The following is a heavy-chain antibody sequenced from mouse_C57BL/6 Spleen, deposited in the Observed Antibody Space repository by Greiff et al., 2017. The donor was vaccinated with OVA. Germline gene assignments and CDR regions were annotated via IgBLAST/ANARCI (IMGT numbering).Heavy chain of an antibody. CDR3: ARRYDYDEYFDV. CDR2: IYPGDGDT. V-gene: IGHV1-82*01. J-gene: IGHJ1*03. Sequence: QVQLKQSGPELVKPGASVKISCKASGYAFSSSWMNWVKQRPGKGLEWIGRIYPGDGDTNYNGKFKGKATLTADKSSSTAYMQLSSLTSEDSAVYFCARRYDYDEYFDVWGTGTTVTVSS. CDR1: GYAFSSSW. D-gene: IGHD2-4*01.